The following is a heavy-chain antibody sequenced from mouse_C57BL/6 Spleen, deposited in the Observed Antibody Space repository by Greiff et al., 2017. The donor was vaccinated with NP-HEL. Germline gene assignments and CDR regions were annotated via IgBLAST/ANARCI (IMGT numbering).Heavy chain of an antibody. CDR1: GYTFTDHT. J-gene: IGHJ3*01. Sequence: VQLQQSDAELVKPGASVKISCKVSGYTFTDHTIHWMKQRPEQGLEWIGYIYPRDGSTKYNEKFKGKATLTADKSSSTAYMQLNSLTSEDSAVYCCARERAYYGDDESAWFAYWGQGTLVTVSA. CDR2: IYPRDGST. V-gene: IGHV1-78*01. D-gene: IGHD2-9*01. CDR3: ARERAYYGDDESAWFAY.